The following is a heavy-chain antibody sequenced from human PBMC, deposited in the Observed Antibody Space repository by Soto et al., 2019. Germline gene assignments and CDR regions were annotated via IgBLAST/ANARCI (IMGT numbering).Heavy chain of an antibody. D-gene: IGHD6-25*01. CDR1: GGSISSGGYY. CDR2: IYYSGST. J-gene: IGHJ5*02. V-gene: IGHV4-31*03. Sequence: QVQLQESGPGLVKPSQTLSLTCTVSGGSISSGGYYWSWIRQHPGKGLEWIGYIYYSGSTYYNPSLKSRVTIPVARPRTQSPRKRSSVTPAATAVYYGPREKKEAAGVWSDPWAREPLVPVSS. CDR3: PREKKEAAGVWSDP.